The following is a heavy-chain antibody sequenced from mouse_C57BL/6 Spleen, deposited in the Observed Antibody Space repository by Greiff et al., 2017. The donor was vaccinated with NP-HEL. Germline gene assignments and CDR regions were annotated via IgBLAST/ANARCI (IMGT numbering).Heavy chain of an antibody. CDR2: INSDGGST. D-gene: IGHD2-2*01. J-gene: IGHJ4*01. CDR3: ARGGYDEAMDY. V-gene: IGHV5-2*03. Sequence: EVTPVESGGGLVQPGESLKLSCESNEYEFPSHDMSWVRKTPEKRPELVAAINSDGGSTYYPDTMERRFIISRNNTMRTLYLQTSSLRSEDTSLYYCARGGYDEAMDYWGQGTSVTVSS. CDR1: EYEFPSHD.